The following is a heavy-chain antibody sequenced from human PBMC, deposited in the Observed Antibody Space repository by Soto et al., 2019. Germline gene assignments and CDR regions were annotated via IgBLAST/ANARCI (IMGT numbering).Heavy chain of an antibody. Sequence: QVQLQQWGAGLLKPSETLSLTCAVYGGSFSGYYWSWIHQPPGKGLEWIGEINHSGSTNYNPSLKSRVTISVDTSKNQFSLKLSSVTAADTAVYYCARLQGYSGYDSSYYYYYGMDVWGQGTTVTVSS. J-gene: IGHJ6*02. V-gene: IGHV4-34*01. CDR3: ARLQGYSGYDSSYYYYYGMDV. D-gene: IGHD5-12*01. CDR1: GGSFSGYY. CDR2: INHSGST.